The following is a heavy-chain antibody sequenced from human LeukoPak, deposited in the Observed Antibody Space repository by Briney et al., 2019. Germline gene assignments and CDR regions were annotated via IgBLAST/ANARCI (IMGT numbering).Heavy chain of an antibody. V-gene: IGHV1-24*01. Sequence: ASVKVSCKVSGYTLTELSMHWVRQAPGKGLEWMGGFDPEDGETIYAQKFQGGVTMTEDTSTDTAYMELSSLRSEDTAVYYCATSWFGELLSYFDYWGQGTLVTVSS. D-gene: IGHD3-10*01. J-gene: IGHJ4*02. CDR2: FDPEDGET. CDR3: ATSWFGELLSYFDY. CDR1: GYTLTELS.